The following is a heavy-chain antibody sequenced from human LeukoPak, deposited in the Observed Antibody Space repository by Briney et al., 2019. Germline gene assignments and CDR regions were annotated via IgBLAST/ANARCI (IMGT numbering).Heavy chain of an antibody. V-gene: IGHV1-24*01. Sequence: GASVKVSCKVSGYTHTELSMHWVRQAPGKGLEWMGGFDPEDGETIYAQKFQGRVTMTEDTSTDTAYMELSSLRSEDTAVYYCATGDYYDSSGYYDYWGQGTLVTVSS. D-gene: IGHD3-22*01. J-gene: IGHJ4*02. CDR3: ATGDYYDSSGYYDY. CDR2: FDPEDGET. CDR1: GYTHTELS.